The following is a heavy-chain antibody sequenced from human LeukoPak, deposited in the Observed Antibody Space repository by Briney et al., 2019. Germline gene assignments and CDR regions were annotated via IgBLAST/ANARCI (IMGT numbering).Heavy chain of an antibody. J-gene: IGHJ1*01. CDR1: GFTFRSFA. D-gene: IGHD3-10*01. CDR3: ARGPGGVISRAEYFQH. CDR2: LSYDGTNK. Sequence: PGGSLRLSCAASGFTFRSFAMHWVRQAPGKGLEWVAFLSYDGTNKYYADSVKGRFTISRDNSKDTLYLQMNSLTAEDTAVYYCARGPGGVISRAEYFQHWGQGTLVTVSS. V-gene: IGHV3-30-3*01.